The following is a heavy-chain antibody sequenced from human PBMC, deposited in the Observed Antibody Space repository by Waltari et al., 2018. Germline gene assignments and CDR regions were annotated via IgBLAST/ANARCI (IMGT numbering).Heavy chain of an antibody. CDR2: IIPILGTA. D-gene: IGHD5-12*01. J-gene: IGHJ5*02. V-gene: IGHV1-69*01. CDR3: ARVATRGVNWFDP. Sequence: QVQLVQSGAEVKTPGSSVKVSCKASGGTFRSSAISWVRQAPGQGLEWMGGIIPILGTANYAQKFQGRVTITADESTSTAYMELSSLRSEDTAVYYCARVATRGVNWFDPWGQGTLVTVSS. CDR1: GGTFRSSA.